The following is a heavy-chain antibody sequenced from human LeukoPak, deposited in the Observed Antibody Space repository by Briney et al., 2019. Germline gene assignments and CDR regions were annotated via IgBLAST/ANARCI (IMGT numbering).Heavy chain of an antibody. CDR2: IYPGDSGT. CDR3: ALGVAGRFAF. Sequence: ESLKMSCKSSGYSFTTYWIGWVGQMPGKGLDWMGSIYPGDSGTTYEPSFQGQVTISADKSISTAYLQWNSLKASDTAMYYCALGVAGRFAFWGQGSLVTVSS. CDR1: GYSFTTYW. D-gene: IGHD6-19*01. J-gene: IGHJ4*02. V-gene: IGHV5-51*01.